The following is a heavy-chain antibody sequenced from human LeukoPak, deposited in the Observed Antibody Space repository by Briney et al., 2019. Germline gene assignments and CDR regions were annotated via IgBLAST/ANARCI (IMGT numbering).Heavy chain of an antibody. J-gene: IGHJ4*02. CDR1: GYSFTSYW. CDR3: ARSVGYHDSSGYPLDY. V-gene: IGHV5-51*01. Sequence: GESLKISCKGSGYSFTSYWIGWVRQMPGKGLEWMGIIYPGDSDTRYSPSFQGQVTISADKSISTAYLQWSSLKASDIAMYYCARSVGYHDSSGYPLDYWGQGTLVTVSS. D-gene: IGHD3-22*01. CDR2: IYPGDSDT.